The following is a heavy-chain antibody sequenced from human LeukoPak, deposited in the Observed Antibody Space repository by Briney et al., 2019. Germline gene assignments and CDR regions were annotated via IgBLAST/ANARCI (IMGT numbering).Heavy chain of an antibody. Sequence: SETLSLTCAVYGGSFSGYYWSWIRQPPGKGLEWIGEINHSGSTNYNPPLKSRVTISVDTSKNQFSLKLSSVTAADTAVYYCARGVPSDYWGQGTLVTVSS. CDR3: ARGVPSDY. D-gene: IGHD6-6*01. CDR2: INHSGST. V-gene: IGHV4-34*01. CDR1: GGSFSGYY. J-gene: IGHJ4*02.